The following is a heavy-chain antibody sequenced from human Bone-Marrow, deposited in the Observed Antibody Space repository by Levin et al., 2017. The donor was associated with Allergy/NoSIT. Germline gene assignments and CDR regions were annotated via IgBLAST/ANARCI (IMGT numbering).Heavy chain of an antibody. V-gene: IGHV3-74*01. CDR3: ARDPFAYNFGSGSYLDY. D-gene: IGHD3-10*01. Sequence: PGESLKISCAASGFAFSNYWMHWVRQAPGKGLVWVSRINRGGTSTTYADSVKGRFTISRDNAKNTLYLQMNSLRAEDTAVYYCARDPFAYNFGSGSYLDYWGQGTLVCVSS. CDR1: GFAFSNYW. J-gene: IGHJ4*02. CDR2: INRGGTST.